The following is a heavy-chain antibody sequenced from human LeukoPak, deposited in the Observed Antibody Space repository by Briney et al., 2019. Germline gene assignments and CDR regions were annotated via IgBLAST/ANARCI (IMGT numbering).Heavy chain of an antibody. Sequence: ASVKVSCKASGYTFTGYYMHWVRQAPGQGLEWMGWINPNSGGTNYAQKFQGRATMTRDTSISTAYMELSRLRSDDTAVYYCARASDYCGGDCYSLPAFDIWGQGTMVTVSS. V-gene: IGHV1-2*02. CDR1: GYTFTGYY. J-gene: IGHJ3*02. CDR2: INPNSGGT. D-gene: IGHD2-21*01. CDR3: ARASDYCGGDCYSLPAFDI.